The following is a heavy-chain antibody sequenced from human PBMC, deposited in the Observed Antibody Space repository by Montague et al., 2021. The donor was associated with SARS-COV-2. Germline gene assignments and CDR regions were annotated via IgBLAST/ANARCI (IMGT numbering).Heavy chain of an antibody. CDR3: AKVGTAAAGTTFSRYFQH. D-gene: IGHD6-13*01. Sequence: SLRLSCAASGFTFEDYAMHWVRQAPGKGLEGGSGISWDSGSIGYADSVKGRFSISRDNAKNSLYLQMNSLRAEDTALYYCAKVGTAAAGTTFSRYFQHWGQGTLVTVSS. CDR2: ISWDSGSI. J-gene: IGHJ1*01. CDR1: GFTFEDYA. V-gene: IGHV3-9*01.